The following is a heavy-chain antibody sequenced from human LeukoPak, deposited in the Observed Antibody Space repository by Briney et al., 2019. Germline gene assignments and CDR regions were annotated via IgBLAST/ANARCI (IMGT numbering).Heavy chain of an antibody. Sequence: SQTLSLTCTVSGGSISSGGYYWSWIRQPPGKGLEWIGYIYHSGSTYYNPSLKSRVTISVDRSKNQFSLKLSSVTAADTAVYYCARDFSHWYFDLWGRGALVTVSS. V-gene: IGHV4-30-2*01. CDR3: ARDFSHWYFDL. CDR1: GGSISSGGYY. D-gene: IGHD3-3*01. J-gene: IGHJ2*01. CDR2: IYHSGST.